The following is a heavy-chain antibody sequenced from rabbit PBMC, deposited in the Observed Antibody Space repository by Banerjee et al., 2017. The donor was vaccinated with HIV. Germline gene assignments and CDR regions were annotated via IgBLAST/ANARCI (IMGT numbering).Heavy chain of an antibody. CDR1: GFDFSHYG. J-gene: IGHJ3*01. CDR3: ARDLAGVIGWNFGW. D-gene: IGHD4-1*01. CDR2: IAGSSSGFT. Sequence: QEQLVESGGGLVQPGGSLKLSCKASGFDFSHYGVSWVRQAPGKGLEWILCIAGSSSGFTYSATWAKGRFTISKTSSTTVTLQMTSLTVTDTATYFCARDLAGVIGWNFGWWGQGTLVTVS. V-gene: IGHV1S45*01.